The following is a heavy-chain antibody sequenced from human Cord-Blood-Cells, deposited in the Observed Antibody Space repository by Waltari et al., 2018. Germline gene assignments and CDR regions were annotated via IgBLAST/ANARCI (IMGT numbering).Heavy chain of an antibody. CDR3: ARGDLVLN. CDR2: IYHSGST. D-gene: IGHD3-3*01. V-gene: IGHV4-38-2*01. CDR1: GYSISSGYY. Sequence: QVQLQESGPGLVKPSETLSITCAVPGYSISSGYYWGWIRQPPGKGLEWIGSIYHSGSTYYAPALKSLVTLSVDTSKNQFSLNLSSVSAADTAVYYCARGDLVLNCGQGTLVTVSS. J-gene: IGHJ4*02.